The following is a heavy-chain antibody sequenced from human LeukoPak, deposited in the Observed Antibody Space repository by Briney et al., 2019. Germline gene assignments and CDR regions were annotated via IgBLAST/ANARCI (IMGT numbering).Heavy chain of an antibody. Sequence: GGSLRLSCATSGFTFSRYGMNWVRQAPGKGLEWVSFICGSSTNIYYADSVKGRFTISRENDKTSLYLQMNSLRAEDTAVYYCARGPTLTNYYYYYMDVWGKGTTVTVSS. V-gene: IGHV3-48*01. CDR3: ARGPTLTNYYYYYMDV. J-gene: IGHJ6*03. CDR2: ICGSSTNI. D-gene: IGHD4-11*01. CDR1: GFTFSRYG.